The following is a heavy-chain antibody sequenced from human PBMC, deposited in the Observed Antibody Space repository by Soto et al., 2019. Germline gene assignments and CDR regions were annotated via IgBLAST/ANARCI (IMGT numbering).Heavy chain of an antibody. CDR2: TYYRSKWYN. CDR3: ARLNWGEFYYYMDV. CDR1: GDSVSSNSAA. V-gene: IGHV6-1*01. D-gene: IGHD7-27*01. Sequence: PSQTLSLTCAISGDSVSSNSAAWNWIRQSPSRGLEWLGRTYYRSKWYNDYTISVKSRITINPDTSKNKFSLQLNSVTPEDSSVYYCARLNWGEFYYYMDVWGKGTTVTVSS. J-gene: IGHJ6*03.